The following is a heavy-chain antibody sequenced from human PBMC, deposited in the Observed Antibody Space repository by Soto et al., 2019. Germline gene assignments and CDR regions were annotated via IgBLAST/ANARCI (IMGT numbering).Heavy chain of an antibody. D-gene: IGHD6-13*01. CDR3: ARDLRSSSYYYYGMDV. Sequence: GSLRLSCAASGFTVSSNYMSWVRQAPGKGLEWVSVIYSGGSTYYADSVKGRFTISRDNSKNTLYLQMNSLRAEDTAVYYCARDLRSSSYYYYGMDVWGQGTTVTVSS. J-gene: IGHJ6*02. CDR1: GFTVSSNY. V-gene: IGHV3-53*01. CDR2: IYSGGST.